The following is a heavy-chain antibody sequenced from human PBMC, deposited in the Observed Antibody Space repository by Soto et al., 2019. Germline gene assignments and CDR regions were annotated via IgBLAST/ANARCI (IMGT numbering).Heavy chain of an antibody. CDR1: GDSVNNGDCY. V-gene: IGHV4-30-4*08. D-gene: IGHD1-7*01. Sequence: QVQLQESGPGLVKPSQTLSLTCTVSGDSVNNGDCYWTWIRQSPGKGLEWIGYIYHDRGTYYNPSLRRRLRLSLDISENKFSLKLASVTAADTAVYYCARMRLNYGADFWGQGIRVTVSS. J-gene: IGHJ4*02. CDR2: IYHDRGT. CDR3: ARMRLNYGADF.